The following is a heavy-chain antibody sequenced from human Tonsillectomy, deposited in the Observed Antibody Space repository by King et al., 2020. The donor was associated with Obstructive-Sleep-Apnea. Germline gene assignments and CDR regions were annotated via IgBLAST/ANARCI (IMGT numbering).Heavy chain of an antibody. Sequence: VQLVESGGGLVQPGGSLRLSCAASGFTFSNYWMHWVRQGPGKGLVWVSRINSDGSSTIYADSVKGRFTLSRDNAKNTLYLQMNSLRAEDTAVYYCARDCDRYSSGHDAFDIWGQGTMVTVSS. D-gene: IGHD5-18*01. CDR1: GFTFSNYW. CDR2: INSDGSST. V-gene: IGHV3-74*01. J-gene: IGHJ3*02. CDR3: ARDCDRYSSGHDAFDI.